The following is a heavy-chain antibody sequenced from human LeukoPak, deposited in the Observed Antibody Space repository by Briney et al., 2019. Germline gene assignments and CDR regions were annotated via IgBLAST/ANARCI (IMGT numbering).Heavy chain of an antibody. D-gene: IGHD3-22*01. Sequence: GASVKVSCKASGYTFTSYGISWVRQAPGQGLEWMGWISAYNGNTNYAQKLQGRVTMTTDTSTSTAYMELRSLRSDDTAVYYCARGFPANYYDSSGYYQTNWFDPWGQGTLVTVSS. CDR3: ARGFPANYYDSSGYYQTNWFDP. CDR1: GYTFTSYG. V-gene: IGHV1-18*01. CDR2: ISAYNGNT. J-gene: IGHJ5*02.